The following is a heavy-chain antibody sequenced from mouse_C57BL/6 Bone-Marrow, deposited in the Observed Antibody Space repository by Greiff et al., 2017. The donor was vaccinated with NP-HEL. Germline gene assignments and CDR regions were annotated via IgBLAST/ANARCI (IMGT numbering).Heavy chain of an antibody. CDR1: GFTFSSYG. V-gene: IGHV5-6*02. D-gene: IGHD3-2*02. J-gene: IGHJ4*01. CDR3: ARRLRLRFYYAMDY. Sequence: DVMLVESGGDLVKPGGSLKLSCAASGFTFSSYGMSWVRQTPDKRLEWVATLSSGGSYTYYPDSVKGRFTISRDNAKNNLYLQMSSLKSEDTAMYYCARRLRLRFYYAMDYWGQGTSVTVSS. CDR2: LSSGGSYT.